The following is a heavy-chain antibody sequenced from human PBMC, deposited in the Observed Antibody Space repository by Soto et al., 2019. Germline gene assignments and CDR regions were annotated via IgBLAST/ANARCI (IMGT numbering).Heavy chain of an antibody. CDR1: TGSFKNYY. V-gene: IGHV4-34*01. J-gene: IGHJ2*01. CDR3: ARGTREGWFFDL. Sequence: QAQLEQWGAGLLKPSETLSLTCAVYTGSFKNYYWTWIRQLPGKGLEWIGEINHSGSTKYNPSLKGRVAMSVDTSKNQFSLKLRSVTAADTAVYSCARGTREGWFFDLWGRGTLVAVSS. CDR2: INHSGST.